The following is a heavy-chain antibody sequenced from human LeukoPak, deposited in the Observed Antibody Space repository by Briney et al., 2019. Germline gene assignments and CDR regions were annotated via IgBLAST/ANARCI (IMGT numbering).Heavy chain of an antibody. J-gene: IGHJ4*02. CDR1: GYSFTGYY. CDR2: INTKTGNP. Sequence: ASVKVSCKASGYSFTGYYMHWVRQAPGQGLEWMGWINTKTGNPTYAQGFTGRFVFSLDTSVSTAYLQISSLKAEDTAVYYCARDPYISGTRFDYWGQGTLVTVSS. V-gene: IGHV7-4-1*02. D-gene: IGHD6-19*01. CDR3: ARDPYISGTRFDY.